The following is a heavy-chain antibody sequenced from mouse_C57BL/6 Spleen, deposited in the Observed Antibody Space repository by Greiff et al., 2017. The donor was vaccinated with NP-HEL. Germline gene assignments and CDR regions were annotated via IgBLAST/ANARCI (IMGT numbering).Heavy chain of an antibody. V-gene: IGHV5-4*01. CDR1: GFTFSSYA. CDR2: ISDGGSYT. CDR3: ARDRWSATVYFDY. Sequence: EVQGVESGGGLVKPGGSLKLSCAASGFTFSSYAMSWVRQTPEKRLEWVATISDGGSYTYYPDNVKGRFTISRDNAKNNLYLQMSHLKSEDTAMYYCARDRWSATVYFDYWGQGTTLTVSS. D-gene: IGHD1-1*01. J-gene: IGHJ2*01.